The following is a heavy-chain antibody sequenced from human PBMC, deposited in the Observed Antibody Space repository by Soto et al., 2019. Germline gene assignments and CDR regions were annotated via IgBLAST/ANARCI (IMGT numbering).Heavy chain of an antibody. Sequence: GASVKVSCKASGYTFTSYAMHSVRQAPGQRLEWMGWINAGNGNTKYSQKFQGRVTITRDTSASTAYMELSSLRSEDTAVYYCARTYAQTIFGVVIPDPLDYWGQGTLVTVSP. V-gene: IGHV1-3*01. CDR3: ARTYAQTIFGVVIPDPLDY. CDR1: GYTFTSYA. CDR2: INAGNGNT. J-gene: IGHJ4*02. D-gene: IGHD3-3*01.